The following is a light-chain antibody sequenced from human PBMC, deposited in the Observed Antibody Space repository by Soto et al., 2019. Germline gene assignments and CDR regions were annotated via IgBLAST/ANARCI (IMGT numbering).Light chain of an antibody. J-gene: IGKJ2*01. CDR3: QQYGRSLPT. V-gene: IGKV3-20*01. Sequence: ENVLTQSPDILSLSPGERVTLSCRASQSISNNYLAWYQQKPGQAPRVLIYGASSRATGIPDRFSGSGSGTDFTLTISRLQLEDFALYYCQQYGRSLPTFGRGTKLEIK. CDR2: GAS. CDR1: QSISNNY.